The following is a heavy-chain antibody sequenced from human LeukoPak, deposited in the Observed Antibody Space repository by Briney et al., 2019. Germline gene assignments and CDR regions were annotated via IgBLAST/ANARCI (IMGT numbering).Heavy chain of an antibody. CDR2: IYYSGST. Sequence: KASETLSLTCTVSGGSISSSSYYWGWIRQPPGKGLEWIGSIYYSGSTYYNPSLKSRVTISVDTSKNQFSLKLSSVTAADTAVYYCARTSDAYAHVAFDIWGQGTMVTVSS. CDR3: ARTSDAYAHVAFDI. CDR1: GGSISSSSYY. D-gene: IGHD2-21*01. J-gene: IGHJ3*02. V-gene: IGHV4-39*07.